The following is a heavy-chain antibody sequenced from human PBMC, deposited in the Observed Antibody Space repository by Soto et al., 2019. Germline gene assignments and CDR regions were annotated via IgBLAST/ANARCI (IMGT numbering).Heavy chain of an antibody. D-gene: IGHD3-10*01. V-gene: IGHV4-34*01. Sequence: QVQLQQWGAGLLKPSETLSLTCAVYGGSFSGYYWSWIRQPPGKGLEWIGEINHSGSTNYNPSLKIRVTISVDTSKNQFSLKLSSVTAADTAVYYCARFRLLGRGVIPDYYDGMDVWGQGTTVTVSS. CDR3: ARFRLLGRGVIPDYYDGMDV. CDR1: GGSFSGYY. CDR2: INHSGST. J-gene: IGHJ6*02.